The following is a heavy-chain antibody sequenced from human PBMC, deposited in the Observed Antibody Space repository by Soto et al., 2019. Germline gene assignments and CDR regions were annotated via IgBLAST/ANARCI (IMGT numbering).Heavy chain of an antibody. CDR3: ARALGYDFWSGYGMPFDY. CDR1: GGSISSYY. CDR2: IYYSGST. J-gene: IGHJ4*02. D-gene: IGHD3-3*01. Sequence: QVQLQESGPGLVKPSETLSLTCTVSGGSISSYYWSWIRQPPGKGLEWIGYIYYSGSTNYNPSLKSRDTISVDTSKNQFSLKLSSVTAADTAVYYCARALGYDFWSGYGMPFDYWGQGTLVTVSS. V-gene: IGHV4-59*01.